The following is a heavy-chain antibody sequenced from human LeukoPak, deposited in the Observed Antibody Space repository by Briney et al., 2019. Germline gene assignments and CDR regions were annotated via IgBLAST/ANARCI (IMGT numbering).Heavy chain of an antibody. Sequence: GGSLRLSCAATGFTFSSYCMHWVRLGPGKGLVWVSRINSDGSRTSYADSVKGRFTISRDNAKNTLYLQMNSLRAEDTAVYYCARTIYSSSSKGFDPWGQGTLVTVSS. CDR2: INSDGSRT. D-gene: IGHD6-6*01. V-gene: IGHV3-74*01. J-gene: IGHJ5*02. CDR3: ARTIYSSSSKGFDP. CDR1: GFTFSSYC.